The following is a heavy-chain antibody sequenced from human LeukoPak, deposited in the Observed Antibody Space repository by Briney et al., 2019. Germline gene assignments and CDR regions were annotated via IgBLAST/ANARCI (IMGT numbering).Heavy chain of an antibody. Sequence: GGSLRLSCGASGFTFSSHAMTWVRQASGKGLEWVSAISGSGGSTYYADSVKGRFTISRDNSKNTLYLQMNSLRAEDTAVYYCAKDPSMKVVVIEYFDYWGQGTLVTVSS. CDR2: ISGSGGST. D-gene: IGHD3-22*01. CDR1: GFTFSSHA. V-gene: IGHV3-23*01. J-gene: IGHJ4*02. CDR3: AKDPSMKVVVIEYFDY.